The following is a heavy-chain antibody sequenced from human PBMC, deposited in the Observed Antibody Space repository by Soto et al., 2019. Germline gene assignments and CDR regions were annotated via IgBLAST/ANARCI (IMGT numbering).Heavy chain of an antibody. D-gene: IGHD1-26*01. J-gene: IGHJ4*02. CDR1: GYTFTSYD. V-gene: IGHV1-8*01. CDR2: MNPNSGNT. Sequence: QVQLVQSGAEVKKPGASVKVSCKASGYTFTSYDINWVRQATGQGLEWMGWMNPNSGNTGYAQKFPGRVTKSRNSRIRTAYTERSRLRSEDTAVYYCARETRGSYRLDYWGQGTLVTVSS. CDR3: ARETRGSYRLDY.